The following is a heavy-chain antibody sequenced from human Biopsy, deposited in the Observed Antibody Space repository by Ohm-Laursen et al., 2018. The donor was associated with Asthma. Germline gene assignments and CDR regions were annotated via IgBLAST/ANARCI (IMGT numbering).Heavy chain of an antibody. D-gene: IGHD6-13*01. V-gene: IGHV1-2*06. CDR1: RYTFIGCH. CDR3: ARGQKSAGDRWFDP. Sequence: ASVKVSCKASRYTFIGCHIHWMRQAPGQGLEWMGRINPNSGGTNYAQKFQGRVTMARDTSISTAYMEVSRLRSDDTAVYYCARGQKSAGDRWFDPWGQGTLVTVSS. J-gene: IGHJ5*02. CDR2: INPNSGGT.